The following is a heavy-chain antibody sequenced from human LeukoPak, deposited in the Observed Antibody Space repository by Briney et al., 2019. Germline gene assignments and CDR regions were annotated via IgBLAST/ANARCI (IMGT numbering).Heavy chain of an antibody. Sequence: ASVKVSCKASGYTLTSYYMHWVRQAPGQGLEWMGIINPSGGSTSYARKFQGRVTITADKSTSTAYMELSSLRSEDTAVYYCARVPYYYGSGSFWFDPWGQGTLVTVSS. CDR2: INPSGGST. D-gene: IGHD3-10*01. V-gene: IGHV1-46*01. CDR3: ARVPYYYGSGSFWFDP. CDR1: GYTLTSYY. J-gene: IGHJ5*02.